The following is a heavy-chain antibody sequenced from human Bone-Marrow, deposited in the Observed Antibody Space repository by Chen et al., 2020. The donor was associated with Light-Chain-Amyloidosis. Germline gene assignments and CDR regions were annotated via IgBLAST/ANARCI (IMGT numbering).Heavy chain of an antibody. D-gene: IGHD5-18*01. J-gene: IGHJ6*03. V-gene: IGHV3-30-3*01. CDR2: ISNDGSTK. CDR1: GFTPGIFA. CDR3: ARVGIQGMTFERYNYYYYMDV. Sequence: QFQLVESGGGVVQPGRSLRPSCAPSGFTPGIFAIHWVRRAPGKGLEWVAFISNDGSTKYYSDSVKGRFTISRDNSKNTLSLQMNSLRAEDTAVYYSARVGIQGMTFERYNYYYYMDVWGKGTTVTVSS.